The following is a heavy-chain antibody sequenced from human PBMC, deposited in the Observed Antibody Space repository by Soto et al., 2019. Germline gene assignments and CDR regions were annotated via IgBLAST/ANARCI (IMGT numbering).Heavy chain of an antibody. D-gene: IGHD3-16*02. J-gene: IGHJ4*02. Sequence: GGSLRLSCAASGFTFSSYEMNWVRQAPGKGLEWVSYISSSGSTIYYADSVKGRFTISRDNAKNSLYLQMNSLRAEDTAVYYCAREFEYDYVWGSYRLTNYFDYWGQGTLVTV. CDR1: GFTFSSYE. CDR3: AREFEYDYVWGSYRLTNYFDY. CDR2: ISSSGSTI. V-gene: IGHV3-48*03.